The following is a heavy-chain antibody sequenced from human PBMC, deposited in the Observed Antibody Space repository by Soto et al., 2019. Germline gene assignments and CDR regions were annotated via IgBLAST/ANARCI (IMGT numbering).Heavy chain of an antibody. CDR1: GFTFSSYA. CDR3: AKGDPGRYGMDV. Sequence: EVQLLESGGGLVQPGESLRLSCAASGFTFSSYAMSWVRQAPGKGLEWVSAISGSGGSTYYADSVKGRFTISRDISNDTLYLEMSSLRVEARAVYYGAKGDPGRYGMDVWGQGTTVTVSS. CDR2: ISGSGGST. D-gene: IGHD2-21*02. J-gene: IGHJ6*02. V-gene: IGHV3-23*01.